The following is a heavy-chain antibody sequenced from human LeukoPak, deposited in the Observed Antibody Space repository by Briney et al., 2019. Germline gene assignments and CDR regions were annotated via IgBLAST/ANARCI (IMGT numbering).Heavy chain of an antibody. Sequence: SETLSLTCTVSGGSISSYYWSWIRQPPGKGLEWIGYIYYSGSTNYNPSLKSRVTISVDTSKNQFSLKLSSVTAADTAVYYCARDRNDYGLHWYFDLWGRGTLVTVSS. CDR2: IYYSGST. J-gene: IGHJ2*01. CDR3: ARDRNDYGLHWYFDL. D-gene: IGHD4-17*01. V-gene: IGHV4-59*12. CDR1: GGSISSYY.